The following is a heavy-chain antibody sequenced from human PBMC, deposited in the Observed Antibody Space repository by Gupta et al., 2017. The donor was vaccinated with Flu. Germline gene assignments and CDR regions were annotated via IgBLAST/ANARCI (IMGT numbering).Heavy chain of an antibody. CDR2: ISYDGSNK. Sequence: QVQLVESGGGVVQPGRSLRLSCAASGFTFSSYGMHWVRQAPGKGLEWVAVISYDGSNKYYADSVKGRFTISRDNSKNTLYLQMNSLRAEDTAVYYCAKDPALYRRGGGMLMDVWGQGTTVTVSS. J-gene: IGHJ6*02. CDR3: AKDPALYRRGGGMLMDV. D-gene: IGHD2-8*01. V-gene: IGHV3-30*18. CDR1: GFTFSSYG.